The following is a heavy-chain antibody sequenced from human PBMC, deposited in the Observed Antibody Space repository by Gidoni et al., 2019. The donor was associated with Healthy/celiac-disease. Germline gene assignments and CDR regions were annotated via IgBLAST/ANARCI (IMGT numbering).Heavy chain of an antibody. Sequence: QLQLQESGPGLVKPSETLSLICTISGGSISSSSYYWGWIRQPPGKGLEWIGSIYYSGSTYYNPSLKSQVTISVDTSKNQFSLKLSSVTAADTAVYDCARRKDYYDSSGYYYCFDPWGQGTLVTVSS. V-gene: IGHV4-39*01. CDR3: ARRKDYYDSSGYYYCFDP. J-gene: IGHJ5*02. CDR1: GGSISSSSYY. CDR2: IYYSGST. D-gene: IGHD3-22*01.